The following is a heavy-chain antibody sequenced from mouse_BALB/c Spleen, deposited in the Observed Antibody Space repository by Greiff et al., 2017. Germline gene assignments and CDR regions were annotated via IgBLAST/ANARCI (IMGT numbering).Heavy chain of an antibody. Sequence: DVKLVESGGGLVKPGGSLKLSCAASGFTFSSFGMHWVRQAPEKGLEWVAYISSGSSTIYYADTVKGRFTISRDNPKNTLFLQMTSLRSEDTAMYYCARSMDYWGQGTSVTVSS. CDR1: GFTFSSFG. J-gene: IGHJ4*01. CDR2: ISSGSSTI. CDR3: ARSMDY. V-gene: IGHV5-17*02.